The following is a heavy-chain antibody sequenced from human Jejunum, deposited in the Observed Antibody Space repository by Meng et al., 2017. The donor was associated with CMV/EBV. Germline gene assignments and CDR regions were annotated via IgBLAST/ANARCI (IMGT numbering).Heavy chain of an antibody. D-gene: IGHD4-11*01. J-gene: IGHJ6*02. CDR2: MRFDGTNT. V-gene: IGHV3-30*02. CDR3: AKDKIPVSPYYYGIDV. CDR1: VSSYA. Sequence: VSSYAMHWVRQAPGKGLEWVAFMRFDGTNTYLVDSMKGRFTISRDNSKNMLFLQMNSLRAEDTAVYYCAKDKIPVSPYYYGIDVWGQGTTVTVSS.